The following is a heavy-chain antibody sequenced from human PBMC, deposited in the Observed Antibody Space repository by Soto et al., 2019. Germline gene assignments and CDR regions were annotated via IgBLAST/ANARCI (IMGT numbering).Heavy chain of an antibody. D-gene: IGHD3-16*01. Sequence: QVQLVQSGAEVKKPGASVKVSCKASGYTFTSYAMHWVRQAPGQRLEWMGWINAGNGNTKYSQKFQGRVTITRDTSASTAYMELSSLRSEDTAVYYCARERGGDTSDYCYYYMDVWGKGTTVTVSS. CDR1: GYTFTSYA. CDR3: ARERGGDTSDYCYYYMDV. CDR2: INAGNGNT. J-gene: IGHJ6*03. V-gene: IGHV1-3*01.